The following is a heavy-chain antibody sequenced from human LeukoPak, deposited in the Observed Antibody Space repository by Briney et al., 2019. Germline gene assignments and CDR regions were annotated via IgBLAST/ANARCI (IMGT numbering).Heavy chain of an antibody. V-gene: IGHV3-23*01. CDR1: GFTFSSYA. Sequence: GGSLRLSCAASGFTFSSYAMSWVRQAPGKGLEWVSAISGSGGSTYYADSVKGRFTISRDNSKNTLYLQMNSLRAEDTAVYYCATCDYDYYYGMDVWGQGTTVTVSS. CDR3: ATCDYDYYYGMDV. J-gene: IGHJ6*02. D-gene: IGHD2-21*02. CDR2: ISGSGGST.